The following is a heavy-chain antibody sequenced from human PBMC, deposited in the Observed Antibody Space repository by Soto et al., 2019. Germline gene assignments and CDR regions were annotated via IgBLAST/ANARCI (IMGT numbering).Heavy chain of an antibody. J-gene: IGHJ6*03. D-gene: IGHD3-16*01. CDR2: INAGNGNT. CDR1: GYTFTSYA. V-gene: IGHV1-3*01. Sequence: ASVKVSCKASGYTFTSYAMHWVRQAPGQRLEWMGWINAGNGNTKYSQKFQGRVTITRDTSASTAYMELSSLRSEDTAVYYCGRYKGDGSPRAPGYMDVWGKGTTVTVSS. CDR3: GRYKGDGSPRAPGYMDV.